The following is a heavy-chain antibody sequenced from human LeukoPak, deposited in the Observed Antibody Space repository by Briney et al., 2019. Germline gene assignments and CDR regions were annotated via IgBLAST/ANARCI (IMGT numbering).Heavy chain of an antibody. D-gene: IGHD6-19*01. CDR1: GGSISSYY. CDR2: IYYSGST. CDR3: ARDSGWCPGYFDY. V-gene: IGHV4-59*01. J-gene: IGHJ4*02. Sequence: SETLSLTCTVSGGSISSYYWSWIRQPPGKGLEWIGYIYYSGSTNYNPSLKSRVTISVDTSKNQFSLKLSSVTAADTAVYYCARDSGWCPGYFDYWGQGTLVTVSS.